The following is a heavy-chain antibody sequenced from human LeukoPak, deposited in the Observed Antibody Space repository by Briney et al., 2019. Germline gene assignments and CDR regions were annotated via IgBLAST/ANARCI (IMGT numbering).Heavy chain of an antibody. CDR3: AKEIYGDSTGGRFQH. V-gene: IGHV3-23*01. J-gene: IGHJ1*01. Sequence: PGGSLRLSCAASGFTFSSYAMSWVRQAPGKRLEWVSSISGSGGSTSYADSVKGRFTISRDNSKNTLYLQMNSLRAEDTAVYYCAKEIYGDSTGGRFQHWGQGTLVTVSS. CDR2: ISGSGGST. CDR1: GFTFSSYA. D-gene: IGHD4-17*01.